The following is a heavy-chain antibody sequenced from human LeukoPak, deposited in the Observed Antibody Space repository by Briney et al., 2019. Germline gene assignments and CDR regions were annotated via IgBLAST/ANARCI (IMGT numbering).Heavy chain of an antibody. Sequence: PGGSLRLSCAAPGFTFSDYYMSWIRQAPGKGLEWVSYISSSGSTIYYADSVKGRFTISRDNAKNSLYLQMNSLRAEDTAVYYCARDMTTVTSGYFDYWGQGTLVTVSS. CDR3: ARDMTTVTSGYFDY. CDR1: GFTFSDYY. V-gene: IGHV3-11*01. CDR2: ISSSGSTI. D-gene: IGHD4-17*01. J-gene: IGHJ4*02.